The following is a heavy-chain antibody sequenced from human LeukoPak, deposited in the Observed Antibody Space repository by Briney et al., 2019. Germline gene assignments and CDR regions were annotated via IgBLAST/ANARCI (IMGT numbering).Heavy chain of an antibody. CDR2: IYSGGST. CDR3: ARTRIVVVPASYYYGMDV. Sequence: GGSLRLSCAASGFTVSSNYMSWVRQAPGKGLEWVSVIYSGGSTYYADSVKGRFTISRDNSKNTLYLQMNSLRAEATAVYYCARTRIVVVPASYYYGMDVWGQGTTVTVSS. CDR1: GFTVSSNY. V-gene: IGHV3-66*01. D-gene: IGHD2-2*01. J-gene: IGHJ6*02.